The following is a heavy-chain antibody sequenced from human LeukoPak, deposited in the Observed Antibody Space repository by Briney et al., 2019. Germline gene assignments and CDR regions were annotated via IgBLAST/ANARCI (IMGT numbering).Heavy chain of an antibody. Sequence: GGSLRLSCSASGITFSHVWVLWVRQAPGKGLEWVANIKPDGSEKYYVDSVRGRFTISRDNAKNSLYLQMNSLRAEDTAVNYCARFGVPYGVDVWGQGTTVTVSS. CDR1: GITFSHVW. V-gene: IGHV3-7*04. J-gene: IGHJ6*02. CDR2: IKPDGSEK. D-gene: IGHD2-8*01. CDR3: ARFGVPYGVDV.